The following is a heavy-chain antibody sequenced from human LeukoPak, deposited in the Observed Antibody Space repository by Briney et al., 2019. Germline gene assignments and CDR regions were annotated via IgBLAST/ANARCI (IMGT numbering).Heavy chain of an antibody. D-gene: IGHD5-18*01. CDR1: GGSISSGGYS. CDR2: IYHNGNT. Sequence: SQTLSLTCAVSGGSISSGGYSWSWIRQPPGKGLEWIGYIYHNGNTYYSPSLKSRVTISVDRSKNQLSLKLSSVTAADTAMYYGVSGGYSYGFDYWGQGTLVTVSS. V-gene: IGHV4-30-2*01. J-gene: IGHJ4*02. CDR3: VSGGYSYGFDY.